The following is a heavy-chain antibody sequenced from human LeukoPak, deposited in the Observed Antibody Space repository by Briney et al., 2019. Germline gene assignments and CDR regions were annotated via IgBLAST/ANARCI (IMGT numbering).Heavy chain of an antibody. CDR3: ARDNSIHERGWWFDP. V-gene: IGHV1-46*01. CDR1: GYSFTSHY. J-gene: IGHJ5*02. D-gene: IGHD1-1*01. CDR2: INPRGTST. Sequence: ASVKVSCKASGYSFTSHYMHWVRQAPGQGLEWMGLINPRGTSTIYAEKFQGRIIMTRDMSTNTDYMELSSLKSDDTAVYYCARDNSIHERGWWFDPWGQGTLVTVSS.